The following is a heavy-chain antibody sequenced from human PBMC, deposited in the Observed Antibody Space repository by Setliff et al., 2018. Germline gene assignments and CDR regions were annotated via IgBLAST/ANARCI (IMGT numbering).Heavy chain of an antibody. D-gene: IGHD6-25*01. CDR1: GFSFRTFS. J-gene: IGHJ3*02. V-gene: IGHV3-21*01. CDR2: ISPDSIHI. CDR3: ARSPANGGHDAFDI. Sequence: GGSLRLSCAASGFSFRTFSMHWVRQAPGKGLEWVSSISPDSIHIYYADSVKGRFTISRDNARDSLYLHMNSLGAEDTAVYYCARSPANGGHDAFDIWGQGTMVTV.